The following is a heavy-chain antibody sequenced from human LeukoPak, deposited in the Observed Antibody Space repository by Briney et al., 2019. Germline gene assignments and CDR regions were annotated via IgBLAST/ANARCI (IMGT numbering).Heavy chain of an antibody. CDR1: GFTFSDYY. Sequence: PGGSLRLSCAASGFTFSDYYMSWIRQAPGKGLEWVSYISSSGSSSGSTIHYADSVKGRFTISRDNAKNSLYLQMNSLRAEDTAVYYCARTRSFGVVISYWGQGTLVTVSS. D-gene: IGHD3-3*01. J-gene: IGHJ4*02. CDR3: ARTRSFGVVISY. CDR2: ISSSGSSSGSTI. V-gene: IGHV3-11*01.